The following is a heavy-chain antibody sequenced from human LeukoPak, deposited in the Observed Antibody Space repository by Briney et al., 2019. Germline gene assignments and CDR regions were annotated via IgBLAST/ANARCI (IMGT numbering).Heavy chain of an antibody. J-gene: IGHJ6*02. CDR2: ISSSSSYI. CDR3: ARVINGDYDILPYYYYGMDV. CDR1: GFTFSSYS. V-gene: IGHV3-21*01. D-gene: IGHD3-9*01. Sequence: GGPLRLSCAASGFTFSSYSMNWVCQAPGKGLEWVSSISSSSSYIYYADSVKGRFTISRDNAKNSLYLQMNSLRAEDTAVYYCARVINGDYDILPYYYYGMDVWGQGTTVTVSS.